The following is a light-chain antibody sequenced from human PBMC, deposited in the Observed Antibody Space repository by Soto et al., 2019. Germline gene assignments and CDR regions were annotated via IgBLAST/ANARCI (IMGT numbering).Light chain of an antibody. V-gene: IGKV1-5*01. CDR2: DAS. Sequence: DIQMTQSPSALSASVGDRVTITCRASQSISGWLAWYQQKPGKAPQLLIYDASNLESGVPSRFSGRESGTEFTLTISSLQPDDVATYYCQKYKNSYTFGQGTKVDIK. J-gene: IGKJ2*01. CDR1: QSISGW. CDR3: QKYKNSYT.